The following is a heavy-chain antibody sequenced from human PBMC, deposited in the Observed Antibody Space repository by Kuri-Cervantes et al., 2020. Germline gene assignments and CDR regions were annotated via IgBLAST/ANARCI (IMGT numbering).Heavy chain of an antibody. D-gene: IGHD3-10*01. CDR1: GFTFDDYG. V-gene: IGHV3-20*04. CDR3: ANDRGGSA. CDR2: INWNGGST. Sequence: GESLKISCAASGFTFDDYGMSWVRQAPGKGLEWVSGINWNGGSTGYADSVNGRFTISRDNSKSTLYLQMNSLRAEDTAVYYCANDRGGSAWGQGTLVTVSS. J-gene: IGHJ5*02.